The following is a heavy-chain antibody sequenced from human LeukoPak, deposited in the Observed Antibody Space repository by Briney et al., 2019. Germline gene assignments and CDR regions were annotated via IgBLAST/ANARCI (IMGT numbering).Heavy chain of an antibody. CDR1: GFTFSSYS. CDR3: ARDLQQLDPNYYYYGMDV. D-gene: IGHD6-13*01. V-gene: IGHV3-48*04. Sequence: GGSLRLSCAAAGFTFSSYSMNWVRQAPGKGLEWVSYISSSSSTIYYADSVKGRFTISRDNAKNSLYLQMNSLRAEDAAVYYCARDLQQLDPNYYYYGMDVWGQGTTVTVSS. CDR2: ISSSSSTI. J-gene: IGHJ6*02.